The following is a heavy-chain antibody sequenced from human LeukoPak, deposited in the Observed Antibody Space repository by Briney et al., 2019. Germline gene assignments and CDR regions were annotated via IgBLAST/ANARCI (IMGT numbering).Heavy chain of an antibody. CDR1: GGTFSSYA. Sequence: SVKVSCKASGGTFSSYAISWVRQAPGQGLEWMGGIIPIFGTANYAQKFQGRVTITTDESTSTAYMELSSLRSEETAVYYCASGPLMPDYYYYYYMDVWGKGTTVTVSS. CDR2: IIPIFGTA. D-gene: IGHD2-2*01. J-gene: IGHJ6*03. V-gene: IGHV1-69*05. CDR3: ASGPLMPDYYYYYYMDV.